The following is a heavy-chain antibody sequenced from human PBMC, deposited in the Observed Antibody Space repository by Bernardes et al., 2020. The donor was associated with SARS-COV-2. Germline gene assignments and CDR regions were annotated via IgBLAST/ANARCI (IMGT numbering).Heavy chain of an antibody. V-gene: IGHV1-24*01. CDR2: FDPQHRKT. CDR3: ARDEWEQRGGFDH. Sequence: ASVKVSCKVSGYSLTEFSMHWVRQAPGKGLEWLGGFDPQHRKTNYAQKVQGRLTMTTDTSTSTAYMELRSLRSDDTAVYYCARDEWEQRGGFDHWGQGTLVTVSS. D-gene: IGHD1-26*01. CDR1: GYSLTEFS. J-gene: IGHJ4*02.